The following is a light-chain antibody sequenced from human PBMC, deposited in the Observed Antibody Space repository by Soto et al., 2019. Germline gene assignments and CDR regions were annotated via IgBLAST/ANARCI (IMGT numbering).Light chain of an antibody. CDR2: DNN. CDR1: SSNIGAGYD. Sequence: QSVLTQPPSVSGAPGQRGTMSCTWSSSNIGAGYDVHWYQQLPGTAPKLLIYDNNNRPSGVPDRFSGSKSGTSASLAITGLQAEDEADYYCQSYDRSLSGNVFGTGTKV. J-gene: IGLJ1*01. V-gene: IGLV1-40*01. CDR3: QSYDRSLSGNV.